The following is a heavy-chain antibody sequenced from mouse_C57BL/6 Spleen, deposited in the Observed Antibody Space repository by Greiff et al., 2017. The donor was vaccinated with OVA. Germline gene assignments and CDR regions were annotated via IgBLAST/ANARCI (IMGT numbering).Heavy chain of an antibody. CDR1: GYTFTSYW. D-gene: IGHD1-1*01. V-gene: IGHV1-72*01. CDR3: ARSGSPGSSSYWYFDV. Sequence: QAQLQQPGAELVKPGASVKLSCKASGYTFTSYWMHWVKQRPGRGLEWIGRIDPNSGGTKYNEKFKSKATLTVDKPSSTAYMQLSSLTSEDSAVYYCARSGSPGSSSYWYFDVWGTGTTVTVSS. J-gene: IGHJ1*03. CDR2: IDPNSGGT.